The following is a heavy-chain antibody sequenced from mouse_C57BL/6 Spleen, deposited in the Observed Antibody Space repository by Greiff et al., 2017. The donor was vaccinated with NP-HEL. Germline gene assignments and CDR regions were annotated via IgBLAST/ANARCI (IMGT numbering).Heavy chain of an antibody. J-gene: IGHJ2*01. V-gene: IGHV1-62-2*01. CDR3: ARHEDGGYDGYPYYFDY. Sequence: QVQLQQSGAELVKPGASVKLSCKASGYTFTEYTIHWVKQRSGQGLEWIGWFYPGSGSIKYNEKFKDKATLTADKSSSTVYMELSRFTSEDSAVYFCARHEDGGYDGYPYYFDYWGQGTTLTVSS. CDR2: FYPGSGSI. CDR1: GYTFTEYT. D-gene: IGHD2-3*01.